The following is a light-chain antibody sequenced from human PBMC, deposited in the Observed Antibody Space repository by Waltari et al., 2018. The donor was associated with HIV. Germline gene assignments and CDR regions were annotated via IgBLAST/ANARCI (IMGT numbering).Light chain of an antibody. Sequence: QPVLTQSSSASASLGSSVELTCTLSDGHSDYVIAWHKQQPGKAPRYLMKLAGSGNYNMGSGVPDRFSGSSSGADRFLIISKLQSDDEATYYCETWDSNTRVFAGGTELTVL. CDR3: ETWDSNTRV. V-gene: IGLV4-60*03. CDR2: LAGSGNY. CDR1: DGHSDYV. J-gene: IGLJ3*02.